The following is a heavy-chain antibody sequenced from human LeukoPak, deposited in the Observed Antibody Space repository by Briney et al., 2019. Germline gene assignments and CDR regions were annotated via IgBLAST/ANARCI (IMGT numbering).Heavy chain of an antibody. Sequence: PGGSLRLSCAASGFTFSTYWMTWVRQAPGKGLEWVANIKQDGSEKYYADSVKGRFTISRDNAKNSLYLQMNSLRAEDTAVYYCARGNILTGSPFDIWGQGTMVTVSS. CDR3: ARGNILTGSPFDI. V-gene: IGHV3-7*01. J-gene: IGHJ3*02. D-gene: IGHD3-9*01. CDR2: IKQDGSEK. CDR1: GFTFSTYW.